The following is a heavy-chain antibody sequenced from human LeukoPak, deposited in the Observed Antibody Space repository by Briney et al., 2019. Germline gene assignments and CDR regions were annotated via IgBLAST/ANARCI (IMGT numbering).Heavy chain of an antibody. V-gene: IGHV3-66*01. Sequence: GGSLRLSCAASGFTVSSNYMSWVRQAPGKGLEWVSVIYSGGSTYYADSVKGRFTISRDNSKNTLYLQMNSLRAEDTAVYYCARSKEVAGTFDLNFDYWGQGTLVTVSS. CDR3: ARSKEVAGTFDLNFDY. D-gene: IGHD6-19*01. J-gene: IGHJ4*02. CDR1: GFTVSSNY. CDR2: IYSGGST.